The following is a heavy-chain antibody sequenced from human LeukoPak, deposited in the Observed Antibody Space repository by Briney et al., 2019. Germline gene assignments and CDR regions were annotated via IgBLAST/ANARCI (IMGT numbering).Heavy chain of an antibody. V-gene: IGHV4-4*07. CDR1: GGSISSYY. J-gene: IGHJ4*02. D-gene: IGHD5-18*01. Sequence: SETLSLTCTVSGGSISSYYRNWIRQPAGKGLEWIGRIYSSGSTNYNPSLESRVTMSVDTSKNQFSLKVRSVTAADTAVYYCAGYNYGYFDYWGQGTLVTVSS. CDR3: AGYNYGYFDY. CDR2: IYSSGST.